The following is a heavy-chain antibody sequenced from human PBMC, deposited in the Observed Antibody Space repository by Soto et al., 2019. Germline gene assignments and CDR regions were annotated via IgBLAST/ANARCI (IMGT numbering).Heavy chain of an antibody. D-gene: IGHD3-10*01. Sequence: GGSPRLSCAASGFTFSSYAMSWVRQAPGKGLEWVSAISGSGGSTYYADSVKGRFTISRDNSKNTLYLQMNSLRAEDTAVYYCANLSPFGKYYFDYWGQGTLVTVSS. CDR3: ANLSPFGKYYFDY. V-gene: IGHV3-23*01. CDR2: ISGSGGST. J-gene: IGHJ4*02. CDR1: GFTFSSYA.